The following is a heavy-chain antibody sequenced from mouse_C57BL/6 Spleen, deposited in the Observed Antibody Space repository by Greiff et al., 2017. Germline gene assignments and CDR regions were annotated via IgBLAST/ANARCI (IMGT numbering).Heavy chain of an antibody. Sequence: VHVKQSGPVLVKPGASVKMSCKASGYTFTDYYMNWVKQSHGKSLEWIGVINPYNGGTSYNQKFKGKATLTVDKSSSTAYMELNSLTSEDSAVYYCARSDYGSSYIYWYFDVWGTGTTVTVSS. CDR2: INPYNGGT. V-gene: IGHV1-19*01. D-gene: IGHD1-1*01. J-gene: IGHJ1*03. CDR1: GYTFTDYY. CDR3: ARSDYGSSYIYWYFDV.